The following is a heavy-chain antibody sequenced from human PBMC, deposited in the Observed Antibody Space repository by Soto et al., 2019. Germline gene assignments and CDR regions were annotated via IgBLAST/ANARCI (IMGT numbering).Heavy chain of an antibody. Sequence: QVQLVQSGAEVKKPGASVKVSCKASGYTFTGYYMHWVRQAPGQGLEWMGWINPNSGGTNYAQKFQGWVTMTRDTSISTAYMELSRLRSDDTAVYYCARDYQGTGTVSSYYGMDVWGQGTTVTVSS. V-gene: IGHV1-2*04. CDR2: INPNSGGT. J-gene: IGHJ6*02. D-gene: IGHD2-8*02. CDR1: GYTFTGYY. CDR3: ARDYQGTGTVSSYYGMDV.